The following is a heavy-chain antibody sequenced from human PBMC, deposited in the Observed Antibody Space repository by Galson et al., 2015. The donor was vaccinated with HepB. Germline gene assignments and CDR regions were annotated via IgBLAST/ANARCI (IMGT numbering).Heavy chain of an antibody. J-gene: IGHJ4*02. CDR3: AREEAMVRGVIIFDY. V-gene: IGHV1-69*04. CDR1: GGTFSSYT. Sequence: SVKVSCKASGGTFSSYTISWVRQAPGQGLEWMGRIIPILDIANYAQKFQGRVTITADKSTSTAYMELSSLRSEDTAVYYCAREEAMVRGVIIFDYWGQGTLVTVSS. D-gene: IGHD3-10*01. CDR2: IIPILDIA.